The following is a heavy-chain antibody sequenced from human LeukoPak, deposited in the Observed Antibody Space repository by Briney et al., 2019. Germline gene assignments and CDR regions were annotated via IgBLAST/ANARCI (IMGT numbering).Heavy chain of an antibody. V-gene: IGHV4-4*07. Sequence: SETLSLTCTVSGGSISSYYWSWIRQPPGKGLEGIWRIYTSWSTNYNPSLNSQVTMSVDTYKNDFYLKLSSVTAADTAVYSCATDLTYYYDSSGYSASGYYYYGMDVWGEGSTVTVSS. D-gene: IGHD3-22*01. CDR1: GGSISSYY. CDR2: IYTSWST. J-gene: IGHJ6*01. CDR3: ATDLTYYYDSSGYSASGYYYYGMDV.